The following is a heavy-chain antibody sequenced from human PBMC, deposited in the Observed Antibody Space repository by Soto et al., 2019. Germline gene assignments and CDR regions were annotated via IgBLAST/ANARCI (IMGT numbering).Heavy chain of an antibody. V-gene: IGHV3-21*01. CDR2: ISSGSSYI. CDR3: ARGSTTTTF. CDR1: GFTFSSYI. D-gene: IGHD4-17*01. J-gene: IGHJ4*02. Sequence: DVQLVESGGGLVKPGGSLRLSCAASGFTFSSYIMTWVRQGPGKGLEWVSSISSGSSYIFYADSVKGRFTVSRDDAKNSFYLQMNSLRADDTAVYYCARGSTTTTFWGQGTLVTVSS.